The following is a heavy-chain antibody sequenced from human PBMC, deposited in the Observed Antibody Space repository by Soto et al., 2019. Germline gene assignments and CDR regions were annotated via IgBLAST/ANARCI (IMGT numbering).Heavy chain of an antibody. J-gene: IGHJ2*01. CDR2: IYYSGST. V-gene: IGHV4-31*03. CDR1: GGSISSGGYY. CDR3: ARDARGRGGSKNFDL. D-gene: IGHD1-26*01. Sequence: QVQLQESGPGLVKPSQTLSLTCTVSGGSISSGGYYWSWIRQHPGKGLEWIGYIYYSGSTYYNPSLKSRVTITVDTSKNQFSLKLSSVTAADTAVYYCARDARGRGGSKNFDLWGRGTLVTVSS.